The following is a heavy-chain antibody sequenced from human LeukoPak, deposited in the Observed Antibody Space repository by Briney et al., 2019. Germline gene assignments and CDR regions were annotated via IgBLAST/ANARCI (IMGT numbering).Heavy chain of an antibody. Sequence: SGTLSLTCAVSGGSISSSNWWSWVRQPPGKGLATIGEIYHSGSTNYNPSLKGRVTISVDKSKNQFSLKLSSVTAADTAVYYCARAGYSGYDNRIFDYWGQGTLVTVSS. CDR3: ARAGYSGYDNRIFDY. D-gene: IGHD5-12*01. V-gene: IGHV4-4*02. CDR1: GGSISSSNW. J-gene: IGHJ4*02. CDR2: IYHSGST.